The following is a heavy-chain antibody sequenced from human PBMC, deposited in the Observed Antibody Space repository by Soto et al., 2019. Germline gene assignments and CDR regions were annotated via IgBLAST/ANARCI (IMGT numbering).Heavy chain of an antibody. CDR1: GGNFNTFG. CDR3: ARSSPMEAGDKYYYDF. J-gene: IGHJ4*02. CDR2: IIPCFGTA. D-gene: IGHD3-16*01. Sequence: QVQLVQSGAEVKKTGSSVKVSCKASGGNFNTFGFSWVRQAPGQGLEWMGGIIPCFGTAKYSQKFEDKITITADESTNTVYMDLRSLTFEDTAIYYCARSSPMEAGDKYYYDFWGQGALITVSS. V-gene: IGHV1-69*01.